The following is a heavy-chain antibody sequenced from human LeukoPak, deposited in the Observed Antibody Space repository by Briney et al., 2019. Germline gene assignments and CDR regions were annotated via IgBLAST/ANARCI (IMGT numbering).Heavy chain of an antibody. D-gene: IGHD3-3*01. CDR1: GFTFRSYA. J-gene: IGHJ3*02. CDR3: ATGKDFWSGYPPNAFDI. Sequence: PGRSLRLSCSASGFTFRSYAIHWVRQAPGKGLEWVAFISYDGAIKYYADSVKGRFTISRDNSKNTLYLQMNSLRSEDTAVYYCATGKDFWSGYPPNAFDIWGQGTMVTVSS. CDR2: ISYDGAIK. V-gene: IGHV3-30-3*01.